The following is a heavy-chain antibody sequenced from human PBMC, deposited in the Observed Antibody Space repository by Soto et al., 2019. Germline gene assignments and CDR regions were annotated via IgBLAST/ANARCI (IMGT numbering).Heavy chain of an antibody. J-gene: IGHJ6*02. CDR2: IFNSGST. Sequence: TSETLSLTCTVSGGSVSSNYYYWSWIRQPPGKGLERLGYIFNSGSTKYNPSLKSRVTISVDMSTNRFSLRLSSVIAADTAVYYCARVKDAMDVWGQGTTVTVSS. V-gene: IGHV4-61*03. CDR3: ARVKDAMDV. CDR1: GGSVSSNYYY.